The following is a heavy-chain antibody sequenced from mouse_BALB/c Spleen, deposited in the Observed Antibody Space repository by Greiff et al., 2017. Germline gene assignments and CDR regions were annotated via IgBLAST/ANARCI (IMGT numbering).Heavy chain of an antibody. CDR3: AREDYYGSSLY. CDR1: GYTFTSYW. CDR2: INPSTGYT. V-gene: IGHV1-7*01. Sequence: VQLQESGAELAKPGASVKMSCKASGYTFTSYWMHWVKQRPGQGLEWIGYINPSTGYTEYNQKFKDKATLTADKSSSTAYMQLSSLTSEDSAVYYCAREDYYGSSLYWGQGTTRTVSS. J-gene: IGHJ2*01. D-gene: IGHD1-1*01.